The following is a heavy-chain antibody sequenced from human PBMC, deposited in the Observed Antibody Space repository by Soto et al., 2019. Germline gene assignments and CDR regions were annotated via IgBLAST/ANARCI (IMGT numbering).Heavy chain of an antibody. CDR1: GFTFSSSP. D-gene: IGHD3-10*01. CDR2: ISFDGSNE. V-gene: IGHV3-30-3*01. CDR3: ARDRTYGFHYHGMDV. Sequence: QVQLVESGGGVVQPGKSLRLSCVASGFTFSSSPMHWVRQAPGKGLEWLAIISFDGSNEYLADSVKGRFTVSRDNSKNTLYLQVNSLTTEDTAVDYCARDRTYGFHYHGMDVWGQGTTVTVSS. J-gene: IGHJ6*02.